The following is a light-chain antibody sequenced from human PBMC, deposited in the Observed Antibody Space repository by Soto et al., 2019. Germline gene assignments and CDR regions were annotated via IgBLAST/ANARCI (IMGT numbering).Light chain of an antibody. CDR3: SSTMGV. J-gene: IGLJ1*01. CDR1: SSDVGGYDY. CDR2: DVS. V-gene: IGLV2-14*01. Sequence: QSALTQPASVSGSPGQSITISCTGTSSDVGGYDYVSWYQQHPGKAPKVMIYDVSDRPSGVSNRFSGSKSGNTASLTISGLQAEDEAVYYCSSTMGVFGTGTKLTVL.